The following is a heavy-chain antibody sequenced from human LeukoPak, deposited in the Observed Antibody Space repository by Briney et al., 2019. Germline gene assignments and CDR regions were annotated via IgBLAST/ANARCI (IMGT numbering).Heavy chain of an antibody. J-gene: IGHJ4*02. V-gene: IGHV3-9*01. Sequence: GGSLRLSCAASGFTFSSYAMSWVRQAPGKGLEWVSGISWNSGSIGYADSVKGRFTTSRDNAKNSLYLQMNSLRAEDTALYYCAKATRHSIYYDSSGYSYYFDYWGQGTLVTVSS. CDR1: GFTFSSYA. CDR3: AKATRHSIYYDSSGYSYYFDY. CDR2: ISWNSGSI. D-gene: IGHD3-22*01.